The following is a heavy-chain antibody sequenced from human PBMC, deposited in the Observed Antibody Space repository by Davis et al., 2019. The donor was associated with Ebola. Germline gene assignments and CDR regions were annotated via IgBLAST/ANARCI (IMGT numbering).Heavy chain of an antibody. CDR1: GGTFSSYS. D-gene: IGHD3-10*01. J-gene: IGHJ5*02. V-gene: IGHV1-69*13. CDR3: ARGHYYGSGSYRSFSFDP. CDR2: IIPFFGTA. Sequence: AASVKVSCKASGGTFSSYSISWVRQAPGQGLEWMGGIIPFFGTANYAQKFQGRVTITADESTSTAYLELSSLRSEDTAVYYCARGHYYGSGSYRSFSFDPWGQGTLVTVSS.